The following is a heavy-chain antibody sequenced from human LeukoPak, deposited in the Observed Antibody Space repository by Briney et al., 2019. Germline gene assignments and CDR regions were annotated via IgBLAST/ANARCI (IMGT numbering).Heavy chain of an antibody. J-gene: IGHJ4*02. V-gene: IGHV4-59*01. Sequence: PSETLSLTCTVSGDSISSYYWSWVRQPPGKGVEWVGYIYYSGSTNYNPSLKSRVTISVDTSKNQFSLKLSSVTAADTAVYYCARTGDGYAIDYWGQGTLVTGSS. CDR3: ARTGDGYAIDY. CDR1: GDSISSYY. D-gene: IGHD5-24*01. CDR2: IYYSGST.